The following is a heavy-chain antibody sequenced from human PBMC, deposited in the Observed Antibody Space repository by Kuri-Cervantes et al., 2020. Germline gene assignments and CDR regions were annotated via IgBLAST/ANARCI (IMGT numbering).Heavy chain of an antibody. D-gene: IGHD2-2*01. CDR1: GFTFSSYG. CDR2: IWYDGSNK. CDR3: AKERNCPTPSCYQSEGNWFDS. Sequence: GESLKISCAASGFTFSSYGMHWVRQAPGKGLEWVAVIWYDGSNKYYADSVKGRFTISRDNSKNTLYLQMNSLRAEDTAIYYCAKERNCPTPSCYQSEGNWFDSWGQGILVTVSS. V-gene: IGHV3-33*06. J-gene: IGHJ5*01.